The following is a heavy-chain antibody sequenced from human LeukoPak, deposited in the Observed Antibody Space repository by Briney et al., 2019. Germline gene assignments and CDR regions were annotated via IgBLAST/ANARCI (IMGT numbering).Heavy chain of an antibody. J-gene: IGHJ4*02. CDR1: GGSFSGYY. Sequence: SETLSLTCAVYGGSFSGYYWSWIRQPPGKGLEWIGEINHSGSTNYNPSLKSRVTISVDTSKNQFSLKLNSVTAADTALYYCARVSATGTSWYFDYWGQGNLVTVSS. D-gene: IGHD6-13*01. CDR3: ARVSATGTSWYFDY. CDR2: INHSGST. V-gene: IGHV4-34*01.